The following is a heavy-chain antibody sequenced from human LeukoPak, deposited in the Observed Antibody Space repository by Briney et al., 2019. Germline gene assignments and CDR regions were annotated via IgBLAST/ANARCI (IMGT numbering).Heavy chain of an antibody. Sequence: SETLSLTCSVSGDSISSGRNYWGWIRQSPGEGLEWIASIYSSGNTHSNPSLKSRVSIYVDTPKNQVSLKLYSVTASDAAIYYCARHLSGTTMSHYFDFWGQGTLVTVSS. V-gene: IGHV4-39*01. CDR3: ARHLSGTTMSHYFDF. J-gene: IGHJ4*02. D-gene: IGHD1-1*01. CDR1: GDSISSGRNY. CDR2: IYSSGNT.